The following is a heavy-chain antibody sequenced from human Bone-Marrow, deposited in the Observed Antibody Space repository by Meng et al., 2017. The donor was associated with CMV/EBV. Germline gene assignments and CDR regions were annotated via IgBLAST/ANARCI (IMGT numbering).Heavy chain of an antibody. D-gene: IGHD3-10*01. Sequence: SVKVSCKASRDTFSSYTISWVRQAPGQGLEWMGGIIPIFGTANNAQKFQGRVTITTDESTNTAYMELSSLRSEDTAVYYCVKEARGPYGMDVWGQGTTVTASS. V-gene: IGHV1-69*05. CDR2: IIPIFGTA. CDR1: RDTFSSYT. J-gene: IGHJ6*02. CDR3: VKEARGPYGMDV.